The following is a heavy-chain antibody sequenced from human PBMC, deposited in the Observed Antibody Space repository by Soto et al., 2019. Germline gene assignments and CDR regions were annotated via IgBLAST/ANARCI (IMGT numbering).Heavy chain of an antibody. J-gene: IGHJ5*02. CDR2: INHSGST. D-gene: IGHD3-3*01. Sequence: QVQLQQWGAGLLKPSETLSLTCAVYGGSFSGYYWSWIRQPPGKGLEWIGEINHSGSTNYNPSLKSRVTISVDTSKNQFSRKLSSVTAADTAVYYCARVDFWSGYSGSDWFDPWGQGTLVTVSS. CDR1: GGSFSGYY. V-gene: IGHV4-34*01. CDR3: ARVDFWSGYSGSDWFDP.